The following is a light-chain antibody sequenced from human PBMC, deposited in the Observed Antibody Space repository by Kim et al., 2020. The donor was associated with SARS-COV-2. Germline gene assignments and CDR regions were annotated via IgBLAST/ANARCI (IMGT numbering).Light chain of an antibody. CDR3: SAWDSSLSAWV. CDR1: SNNVGNQG. CDR2: RNN. Sequence: QTATLTSTGNSNNVGNQGVAWLQQHQGHPPNLLSYRNNNRPSGISERLSASRSGNTASLTITGLQPEDEADYYCSAWDSSLSAWVFGGGTKLTVL. V-gene: IGLV10-54*01. J-gene: IGLJ3*02.